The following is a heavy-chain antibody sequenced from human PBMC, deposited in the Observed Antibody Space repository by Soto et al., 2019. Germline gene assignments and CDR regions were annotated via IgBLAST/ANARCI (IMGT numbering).Heavy chain of an antibody. CDR1: GFSFSSYA. Sequence: GGSLRLSCAASGFSFSSYAMGWVRQAPGKGLEWVSIISATDVATYYADSVKGHFIIARDDSRRTLLLQMDSLRAEDTAVYHCVKDVYSGSSGQFDLWGQGTLVTVSS. CDR3: VKDVYSGSSGQFDL. J-gene: IGHJ5*02. V-gene: IGHV3-23*01. CDR2: ISATDVAT. D-gene: IGHD1-26*01.